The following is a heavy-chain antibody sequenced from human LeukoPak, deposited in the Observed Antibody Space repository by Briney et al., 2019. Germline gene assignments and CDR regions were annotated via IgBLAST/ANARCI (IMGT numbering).Heavy chain of an antibody. CDR1: GYTFTSYY. CDR3: AREWWGYDVLTGDNWFDP. V-gene: IGHV1-18*04. Sequence: ASVKVSCKASGYTFTSYYMHWVRQAPGQGLQWMGWISVYNGNTNYAQNLQGRVTMTTDTSTSTAYMELRSLRSDDTAVYYCAREWWGYDVLTGDNWFDPWGQGTLVIVSS. D-gene: IGHD3-9*01. CDR2: ISVYNGNT. J-gene: IGHJ5*02.